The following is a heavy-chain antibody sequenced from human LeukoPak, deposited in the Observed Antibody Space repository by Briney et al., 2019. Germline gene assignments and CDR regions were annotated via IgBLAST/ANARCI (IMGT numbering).Heavy chain of an antibody. Sequence: SETLSLTCVVYGGPFSHYDWTYIRQPPGKGPEWIGEINHRGSAHYNPSLKSRVTISVDTSKNQFSLKMQSVTAADTAVYYCASSPSYDSSGYYYDYWGQGVLVTVSS. D-gene: IGHD3-22*01. CDR1: GGPFSHYD. J-gene: IGHJ4*02. CDR2: INHRGSA. V-gene: IGHV4-34*01. CDR3: ASSPSYDSSGYYYDY.